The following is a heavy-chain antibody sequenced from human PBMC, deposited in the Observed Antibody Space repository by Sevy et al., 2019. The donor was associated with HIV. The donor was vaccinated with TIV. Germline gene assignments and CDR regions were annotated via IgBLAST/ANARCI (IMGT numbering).Heavy chain of an antibody. CDR1: GFTFSSYA. CDR2: LIGGGRRT. J-gene: IGHJ6*02. CDR3: AKRRVQSGLSGGGANYGMDV. Sequence: GGSLRLSCATSGFTFSSYAMSWVRQAPGRGLEWVSTLIGGGRRTYYADSVTGRFIISRDNSRNTLYLQMNSLRAEDTAIYYGAKRRVQSGLSGGGANYGMDVCGRGTTVTVSS. V-gene: IGHV3-23*01. D-gene: IGHD2-8*02.